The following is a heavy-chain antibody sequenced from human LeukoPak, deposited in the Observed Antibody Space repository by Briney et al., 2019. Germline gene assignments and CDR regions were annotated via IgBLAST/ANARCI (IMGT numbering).Heavy chain of an antibody. D-gene: IGHD3-22*01. CDR2: IYPGDPDT. CDR3: ARFSIDVVITKYYYYMDV. V-gene: IGHV5-51*01. Sequence: GESLKISCKGSGYSFTSYWIGWVRQMPGKGLEWMGIIYPGDPDTRYSPSFQGQVTISADKSISTAYLQWSSLKASDTAMYYCARFSIDVVITKYYYYMDVWGKGTTVTVSS. J-gene: IGHJ6*03. CDR1: GYSFTSYW.